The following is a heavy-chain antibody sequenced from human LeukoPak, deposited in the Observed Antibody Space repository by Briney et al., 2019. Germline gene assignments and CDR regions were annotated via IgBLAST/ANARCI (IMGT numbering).Heavy chain of an antibody. D-gene: IGHD3-10*01. V-gene: IGHV3-23*01. CDR1: GFTFSSYA. CDR2: ISGSGGST. J-gene: IGHJ4*02. CDR3: AKVTMVRGVIRAFDY. Sequence: PGGSLRLSCAASGFTFSSYAMGWVRQAPGKGLEWVSAISGSGGSTYYADSVKGRFTISRDNSKNTLYLQMNSLRAEDTAVYYCAKVTMVRGVIRAFDYWGQGTLVTVSS.